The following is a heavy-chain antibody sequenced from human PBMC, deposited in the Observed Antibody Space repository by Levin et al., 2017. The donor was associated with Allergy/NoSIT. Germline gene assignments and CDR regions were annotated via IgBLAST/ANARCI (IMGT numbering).Heavy chain of an antibody. D-gene: IGHD3-3*01. Sequence: ASVKVSCAASGFTFSSHWMHWVRQVPGKGLVWVSRINTDESTTNYADSVKGRFTISRDNAKNTLYLQMNSLRAEDTAVYYCTRGATLGVAAFDPWGQGILVTVSS. CDR1: GFTFSSHW. CDR2: INTDESTT. V-gene: IGHV3-74*01. CDR3: TRGATLGVAAFDP. J-gene: IGHJ5*02.